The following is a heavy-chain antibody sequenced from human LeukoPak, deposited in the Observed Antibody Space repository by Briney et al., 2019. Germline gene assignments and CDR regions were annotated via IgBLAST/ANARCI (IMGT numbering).Heavy chain of an antibody. CDR3: ARGKDMTTVTTDLDY. J-gene: IGHJ4*02. V-gene: IGHV3-21*01. D-gene: IGHD4-17*01. CDR2: ISSSSSYI. CDR1: GFTFSSYS. Sequence: GGSLTRSCAASGFTFSSYSMNWVRQAPGKGLEWVSSISSSSSYIYYADSVKGRFTISRYNAKNSLYLQMNSLRAEDTAVYYCARGKDMTTVTTDLDYWGQGTLVTVSS.